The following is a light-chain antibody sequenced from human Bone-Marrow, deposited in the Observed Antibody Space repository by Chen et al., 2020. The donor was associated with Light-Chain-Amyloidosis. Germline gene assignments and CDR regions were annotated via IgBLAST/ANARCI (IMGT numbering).Light chain of an antibody. V-gene: IGLV6-57*04. Sequence: NFMLTQPHSVSASPGKTVTISCTRSSGNIASSFVQWYQQRPGSAPTTVIFEDNQRPSGVPDRFSASIDISAHSASLTISGVKTEDEADYYSQYYESTVVFGGGTKVTVL. CDR2: EDN. CDR1: SGNIASSF. J-gene: IGLJ3*02. CDR3: QYYESTVV.